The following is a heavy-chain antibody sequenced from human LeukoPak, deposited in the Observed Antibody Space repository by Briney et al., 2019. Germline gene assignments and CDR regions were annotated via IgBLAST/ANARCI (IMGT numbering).Heavy chain of an antibody. D-gene: IGHD2-15*01. CDR1: GFSFSSYT. J-gene: IGHJ4*02. V-gene: IGHV3-21*05. CDR3: ARDRYCSGGSCYSSDY. Sequence: GGSLRLSCAASGFSFSSYTMTWVRQAPGKGLEWGSYISSSSSDIYYADSVKGRFTISRDNAKNSLYLQMNSLRAEDTAVYYCARDRYCSGGSCYSSDYWGQGTLVTVSS. CDR2: ISSSSSDI.